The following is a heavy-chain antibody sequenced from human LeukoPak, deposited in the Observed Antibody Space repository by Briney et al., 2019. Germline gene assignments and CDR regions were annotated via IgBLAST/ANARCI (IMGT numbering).Heavy chain of an antibody. CDR2: IYYSGST. Sequence: SETLSLTCTVSGGSISSYYWSWIRQPPGKGLEWIGYIYYSGSTNYNPSLKSRVTISVATSKNQFSLKLSSVTAADTAVYYCARHPTYYYDSSGYSGWFDPWGQGTLVTVSS. J-gene: IGHJ5*02. V-gene: IGHV4-59*08. D-gene: IGHD3-22*01. CDR1: GGSISSYY. CDR3: ARHPTYYYDSSGYSGWFDP.